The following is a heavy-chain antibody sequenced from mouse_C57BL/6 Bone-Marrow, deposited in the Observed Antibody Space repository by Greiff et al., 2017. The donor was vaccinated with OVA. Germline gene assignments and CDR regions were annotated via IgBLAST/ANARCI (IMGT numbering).Heavy chain of an antibody. J-gene: IGHJ2*01. CDR2: IVPSDSYT. CDR3: ARNWALDY. D-gene: IGHD4-1*01. V-gene: IGHV1-69*01. CDR1: GYTFTSYW. Sequence: VQLQQPGAELVMPGASVKLSCKASGYTFTSYWMHWVKQRPGQGLEWIGEIVPSDSYTNYNQKFKGKSTLTVDKSSSTAYMQLSSLTSEDSAVYYCARNWALDYWGQGTTLTVSS.